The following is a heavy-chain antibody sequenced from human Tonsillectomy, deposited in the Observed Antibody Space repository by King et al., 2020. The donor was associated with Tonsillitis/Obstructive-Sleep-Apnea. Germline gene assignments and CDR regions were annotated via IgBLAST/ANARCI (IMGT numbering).Heavy chain of an antibody. V-gene: IGHV3-48*03. Sequence: VQLVESGGGLVQPGGSLRLSCAASGFTFSTYEMNWVRQAPGKGLEWISYISSSGSIIYYADSLKGRFTISRDNAKNSLYLEMNSLRAEDTAVYYCARDEATVTLYGMDVWGQGTTVTVSS. CDR1: GFTFSTYE. CDR3: ARDEATVTLYGMDV. D-gene: IGHD4-11*01. J-gene: IGHJ6*02. CDR2: ISSSGSII.